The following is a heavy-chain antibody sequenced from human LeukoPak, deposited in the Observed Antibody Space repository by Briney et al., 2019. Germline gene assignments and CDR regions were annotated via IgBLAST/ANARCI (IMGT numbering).Heavy chain of an antibody. Sequence: GGSLRLSCAASGFTFSSYSMNWVRQAPGKGLEGVSYISSSSSTIYYADSVKGRFTISRDNAKNSLYLQMNSLRAEDTAVYYCARDPEPYYDFWSGYYTYYYYMDVWGKGTTVTVSS. V-gene: IGHV3-48*01. D-gene: IGHD3-3*01. CDR2: ISSSSSTI. CDR3: ARDPEPYYDFWSGYYTYYYYMDV. J-gene: IGHJ6*03. CDR1: GFTFSSYS.